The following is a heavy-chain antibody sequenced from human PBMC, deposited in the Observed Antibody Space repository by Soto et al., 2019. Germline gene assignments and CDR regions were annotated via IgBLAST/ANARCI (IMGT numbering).Heavy chain of an antibody. J-gene: IGHJ6*02. CDR2: IDPSDSYT. CDR1: GYSFTNHW. CDR3: ARQHYYDSSGYPRYYYGMDV. V-gene: IGHV5-10-1*01. Sequence: GGSLKISCKGSGYSFTNHWISRGRQMPGKSPELMVRIDPSDSYTNYSPSFQGHVTISADKSISTAYLQWSSLKASDTAMYYCARQHYYDSSGYPRYYYGMDVWGQGTTVTVSS. D-gene: IGHD3-22*01.